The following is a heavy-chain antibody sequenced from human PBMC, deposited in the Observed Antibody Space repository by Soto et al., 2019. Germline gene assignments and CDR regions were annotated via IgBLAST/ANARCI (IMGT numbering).Heavy chain of an antibody. CDR3: ARDPQDYSNPYYYYYYYMDV. CDR2: MNPNSGNT. Sequence: ASVKVSCKASGYTFTSYDINWVRQATGQGLEWMGWMNPNSGNTGYAQKFQGRVTMTRNTSISTAYMELSSLRTEDTAVYYCARDPQDYSNPYYYYYYYMDVWGKGTTVTVSS. CDR1: GYTFTSYD. D-gene: IGHD6-13*01. J-gene: IGHJ6*03. V-gene: IGHV1-8*01.